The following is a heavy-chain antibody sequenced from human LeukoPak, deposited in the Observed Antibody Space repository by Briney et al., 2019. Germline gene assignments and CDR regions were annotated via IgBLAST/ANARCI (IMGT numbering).Heavy chain of an antibody. CDR1: GFTFDDYT. V-gene: IGHV3-43*01. D-gene: IGHD6-19*01. Sequence: GGSLRLSCAASGFTFDDYTMHWVRQAPGKGLEWGSLLSWDGASTYYADSVKGRFTNSRDNRKNSLYLQMNSLRTEDTALYYCAKDIEGSGWPYFDYWGQGTLVTVSS. J-gene: IGHJ4*02. CDR2: LSWDGAST. CDR3: AKDIEGSGWPYFDY.